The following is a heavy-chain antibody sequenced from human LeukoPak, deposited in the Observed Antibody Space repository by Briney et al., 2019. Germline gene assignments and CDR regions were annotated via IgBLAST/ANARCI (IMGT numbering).Heavy chain of an antibody. J-gene: IGHJ6*03. CDR2: IYYSGST. Sequence: SETLSLTCTVSGGSISSGGYYWSRIRQHPGKGLEWIGYIYYSGSTYYNPSLKSRVTISVDTSKNQFSLKLSSVTAADTAVYYCARVKDTDYYYYYMDVWGKGTTVTVSS. V-gene: IGHV4-31*03. CDR1: GGSISSGGYY. CDR3: ARVKDTDYYYYYMDV. D-gene: IGHD4-17*01.